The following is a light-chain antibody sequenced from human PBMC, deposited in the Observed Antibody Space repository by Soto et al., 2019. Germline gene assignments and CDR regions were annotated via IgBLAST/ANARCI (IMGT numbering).Light chain of an antibody. CDR3: QTWGV. J-gene: IGLJ1*01. V-gene: IGLV4-69*01. CDR1: SGHSNYA. Sequence: LTPSPSAPSPPGAPVQFPCPLSSGHSNYAIAWHQQQPEKGPRYLMKVNSDGSHRKGDGIPDRFSGSGSGAERYLTISSLQSEDEADYYCQTWGVFGTGTKATVL. CDR2: VNSDGSH.